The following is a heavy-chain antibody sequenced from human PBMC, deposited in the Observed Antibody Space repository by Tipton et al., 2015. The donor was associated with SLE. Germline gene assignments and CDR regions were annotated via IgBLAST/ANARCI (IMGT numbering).Heavy chain of an antibody. CDR3: AKIDYGDYAMDV. D-gene: IGHD4-17*01. CDR2: INEDGSEK. CDR1: GFTFSRHW. J-gene: IGHJ6*02. V-gene: IGHV3-7*01. Sequence: SLRLSCAASGFTFSRHWMSWVRQAPGKGLEWVANINEDGSEKYYVDSLKGRFTISRDNANNSLYLQMNSLRAEDTAVYYCAKIDYGDYAMDVWGQGTTVTVSS.